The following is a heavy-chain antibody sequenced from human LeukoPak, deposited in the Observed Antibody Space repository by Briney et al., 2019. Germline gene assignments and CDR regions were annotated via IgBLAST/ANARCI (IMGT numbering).Heavy chain of an antibody. CDR3: ARRAGAYSHPYDY. D-gene: IGHD4/OR15-4a*01. CDR2: IYSDNT. CDR1: GFTVSSNS. J-gene: IGHJ4*02. Sequence: GGSLRLSCTVSGFTVSSNSMSWVRQAPGKGLEWVSFIYSDNTNYSASVTGRVTISTDNSKNTLNLHMNNLTTEDTTVYYCARRAGAYSHPYDYWGEGALVTVSS. V-gene: IGHV3-53*01.